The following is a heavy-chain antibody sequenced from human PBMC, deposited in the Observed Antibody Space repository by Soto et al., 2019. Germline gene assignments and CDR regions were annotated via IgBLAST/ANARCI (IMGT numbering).Heavy chain of an antibody. CDR1: GVSINSYY. V-gene: IGHV4-59*01. CDR3: ARAGGRYAITAYDV. J-gene: IGHJ3*01. D-gene: IGHD1-26*01. CDR2: IYYSGTT. Sequence: SETLSLTCAGSGVSINSYYWSWLRQPPGKALEWIGYIYYSGTTNYNPSLKSRVTISVDTSKNQFSLRLSSVTAADTAVYYCARAGGRYAITAYDVWGPGTLVTVSS.